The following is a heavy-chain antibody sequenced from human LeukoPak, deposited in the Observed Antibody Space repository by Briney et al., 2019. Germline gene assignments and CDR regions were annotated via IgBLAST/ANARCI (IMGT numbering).Heavy chain of an antibody. CDR3: ARVDSSSWYISYYYYYYMDV. CDR2: IKQDGSEK. V-gene: IGHV3-7*01. J-gene: IGHJ6*03. D-gene: IGHD6-13*01. CDR1: GFTFSSYG. Sequence: PGGSLRLSCAASGFTFSSYGMSWVRQAPGKGLEWVANIKQDGSEKYYVDSVKGRFTISRDNAKNSLYLQMNSLRAEDTAVYYCARVDSSSWYISYYYYYYMDVWGKGTTVTISS.